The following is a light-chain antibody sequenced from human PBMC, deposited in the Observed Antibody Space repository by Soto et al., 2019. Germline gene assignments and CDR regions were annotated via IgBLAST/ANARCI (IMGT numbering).Light chain of an antibody. J-gene: IGLJ1*01. CDR2: EVS. Sequence: QSVLTQPASVSGSPGQSITISCTGARSDIGKYDYVSWYQQHPGKAPKLMIFEVSHRPSGVSTRFSGSKSGNTASLTISGLQAEDEADYYCISYTSNSLYVFGTGTKVTVL. CDR3: ISYTSNSLYV. CDR1: RSDIGKYDY. V-gene: IGLV2-14*01.